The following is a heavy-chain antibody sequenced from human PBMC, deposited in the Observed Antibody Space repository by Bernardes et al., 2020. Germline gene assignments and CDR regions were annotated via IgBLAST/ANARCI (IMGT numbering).Heavy chain of an antibody. CDR3: TRPSSPLPAADYYYYGMDV. J-gene: IGHJ6*04. CDR1: GFTFSGSA. V-gene: IGHV3-73*01. D-gene: IGHD2-2*01. CDR2: IRSKANSYAT. Sequence: GGSLRLSCAASGFTFSGSAMHWVRQASGKGLEWVGRIRSKANSYATAYAASVKGRFTISRDDSKNMAYLQMNSLKTEDTAVYYCTRPSSPLPAADYYYYGMDVWGKGTTVTVSS.